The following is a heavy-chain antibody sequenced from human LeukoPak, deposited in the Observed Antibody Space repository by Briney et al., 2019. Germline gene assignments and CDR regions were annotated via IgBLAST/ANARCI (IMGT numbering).Heavy chain of an antibody. Sequence: SETLSLTCTVSGGSISSYYWSWLRQPPGKGLEWIGYIYYSGSTNYNPSLKSRVTISVDTSKNQFSLKLSSVTAADTAVYYCARAPFAAAGIYYYYGMDVWGQGTTVTVSS. CDR3: ARAPFAAAGIYYYYGMDV. CDR2: IYYSGST. D-gene: IGHD6-13*01. CDR1: GGSISSYY. V-gene: IGHV4-59*01. J-gene: IGHJ6*02.